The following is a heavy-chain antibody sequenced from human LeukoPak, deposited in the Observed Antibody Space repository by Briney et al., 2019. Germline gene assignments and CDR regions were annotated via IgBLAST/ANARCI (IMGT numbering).Heavy chain of an antibody. CDR2: INTNTGNP. Sequence: GASVKVSCKASGYTFTGYYMHWVRQAPGQGLEWMGWINTNTGNPTYAQGFTGRFVFSLDTSVSTAYLQISSLKAEDTAVYYCARFRDLYSSPDAFDIWGQGTMVTVSS. CDR3: ARFRDLYSSPDAFDI. CDR1: GYTFTGYY. J-gene: IGHJ3*02. D-gene: IGHD6-13*01. V-gene: IGHV7-4-1*02.